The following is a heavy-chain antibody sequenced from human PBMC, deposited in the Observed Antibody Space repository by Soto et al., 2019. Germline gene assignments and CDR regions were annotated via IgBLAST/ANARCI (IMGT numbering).Heavy chain of an antibody. CDR1: GFTFSNYW. CDR2: IRQDGIEK. V-gene: IGHV3-7*03. CDR3: AREPHPNYDY. J-gene: IGHJ4*02. Sequence: GGSLRLSCAASGFTFSNYWMSWVRQAPGKGLEWVANIRQDGIEKYYVDSVKGRFTISRDNAKNSLYLQMNSLRAGDTAVYYCAREPHPNYDYWGQGTLVTVSS.